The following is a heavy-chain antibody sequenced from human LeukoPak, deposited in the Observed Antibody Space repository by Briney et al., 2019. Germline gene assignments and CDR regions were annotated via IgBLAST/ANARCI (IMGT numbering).Heavy chain of an antibody. D-gene: IGHD3-3*01. J-gene: IGHJ5*02. V-gene: IGHV4-34*01. CDR2: INHSGST. CDR1: GGSFSGYY. CDR3: ARGSPLYFWSGYYPLYWFDP. Sequence: PSETLSLTCAVYGGSFSGYYWGWIRPRPGKGLEWIGEINHSGSTNYNPSRKSRVTISVDTSKNQFSLKLSSVTAADTAVYYCARGSPLYFWSGYYPLYWFDPWGQGTLVTVSS.